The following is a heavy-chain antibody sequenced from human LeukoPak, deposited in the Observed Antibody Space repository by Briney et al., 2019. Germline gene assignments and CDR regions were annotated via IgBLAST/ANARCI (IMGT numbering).Heavy chain of an antibody. Sequence: KPSETLSLTCTVSGGSISSSSYYWGWIRQPPGKGLEWIGSIYYSGSTYYNPSLKSRVTISVDTSRNQFSLKLSSVTAADTAVYYCASYYPTARGFDPWGQGTLVTVSS. D-gene: IGHD1-26*01. CDR3: ASYYPTARGFDP. CDR2: IYYSGST. J-gene: IGHJ5*02. V-gene: IGHV4-39*07. CDR1: GGSISSSSYY.